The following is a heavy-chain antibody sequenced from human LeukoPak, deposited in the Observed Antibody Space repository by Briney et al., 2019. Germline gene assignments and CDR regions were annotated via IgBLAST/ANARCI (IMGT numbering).Heavy chain of an antibody. Sequence: GGSLRLSCAASGFSFSSHWMSWVRQAPGKGLEWVANINQDGSEKQYVDSVKGRFTISRDNAKNSLYLQMNSLRAEDTAVYYCARDIKGQYQDAFDIWGQGTMVTVSS. CDR1: GFSFSSHW. D-gene: IGHD2-2*01. V-gene: IGHV3-7*01. J-gene: IGHJ3*02. CDR2: INQDGSEK. CDR3: ARDIKGQYQDAFDI.